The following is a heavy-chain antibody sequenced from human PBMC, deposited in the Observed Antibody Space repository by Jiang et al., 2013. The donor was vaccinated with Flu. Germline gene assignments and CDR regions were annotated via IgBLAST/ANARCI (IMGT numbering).Heavy chain of an antibody. V-gene: IGHV3-7*01. CDR3: ARECWGRRDSDGFDI. D-gene: IGHD7-27*01. J-gene: IGHJ3*02. CDR2: INEHGGEV. Sequence: QLLESGGGLVQPGGSLRLSCTASGFTFSTYYMTWVRQAPGKGLEWLADINEHGGEVRYVDSVEGRFTISRDNAKNSVYLQMSSLRDEDTAIYYCARECWGRRDSDGFDIWGQGTMVTVSS. CDR1: GFTFSTYY.